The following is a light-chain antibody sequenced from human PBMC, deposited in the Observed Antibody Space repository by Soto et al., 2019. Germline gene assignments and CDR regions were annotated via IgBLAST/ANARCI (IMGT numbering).Light chain of an antibody. CDR1: SGHSTYA. V-gene: IGLV4-69*01. CDR3: QTWATGPDWV. Sequence: QLVLTQSPSASASLGASVKLTCTLSSGHSTYAIAWHQQQPEKGPRYLMKLDSDGSHSKGDGIPDRFSGSSSVAERYLTISSLQSEDEADYYCQTWATGPDWVFGGGTKLTVL. J-gene: IGLJ3*02. CDR2: LDSDGSH.